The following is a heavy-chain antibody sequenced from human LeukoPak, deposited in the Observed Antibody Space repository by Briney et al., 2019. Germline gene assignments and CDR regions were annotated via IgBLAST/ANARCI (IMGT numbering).Heavy chain of an antibody. D-gene: IGHD6-13*01. CDR3: ARGVDSIAAAAAQGYYFDY. CDR2: IYYSGST. V-gene: IGHV4-59*01. J-gene: IGHJ4*02. Sequence: SETLSLTCTVSGGSISSYYWSWIRQPPGKGLEWVGYIYYSGSTNYNPSLKSRVTISVDTSKNQFSLKLSSVTAADTAVYYCARGVDSIAAAAAQGYYFDYWGQGTLVTVSS. CDR1: GGSISSYY.